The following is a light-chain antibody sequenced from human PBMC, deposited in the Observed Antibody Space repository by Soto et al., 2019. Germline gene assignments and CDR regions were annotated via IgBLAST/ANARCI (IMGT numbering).Light chain of an antibody. Sequence: EIVMTEPPPTLSLSPGERATLSSRASQTIDNTLAWYQRKPGQAPRLLIYDASTRATGVPARFSGSGSGTDFTLTISSLQSEDFAVYYCQQYGGSPWTFGQGTRLEIK. J-gene: IGKJ5*01. CDR1: QTIDNT. CDR3: QQYGGSPWT. V-gene: IGKV3-15*01. CDR2: DAS.